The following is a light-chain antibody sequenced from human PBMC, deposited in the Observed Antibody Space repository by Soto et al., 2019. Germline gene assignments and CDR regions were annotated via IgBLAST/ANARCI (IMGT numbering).Light chain of an antibody. J-gene: IGKJ1*01. Sequence: EIVLTQSPGTLSLSPGERATLSCRASQSVSSSYLAWYQQKPGQAPSLLIYGASSRATGIPDRFSGSGSGTDFTLTISRLEPEDFAVYYCQQYGSSPRTFGHGTKVEIK. CDR2: GAS. CDR3: QQYGSSPRT. CDR1: QSVSSSY. V-gene: IGKV3-20*01.